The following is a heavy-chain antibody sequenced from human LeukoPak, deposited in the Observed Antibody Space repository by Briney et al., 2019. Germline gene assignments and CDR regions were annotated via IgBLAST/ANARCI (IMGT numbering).Heavy chain of an antibody. V-gene: IGHV3-30*02. J-gene: IGHJ6*03. CDR2: IRYDGSNK. D-gene: IGHD3-10*01. Sequence: GRSLRLSCAASGFTFSSYAMHWVRQAPGKGLEWVAFIRYDGSNKYYADSVKGRFTISRDNSKNTLYLQMNSLRAEDTAVYYCAKVIGSYIIYYMDVWGKGTTVTVSS. CDR3: AKVIGSYIIYYMDV. CDR1: GFTFSSYA.